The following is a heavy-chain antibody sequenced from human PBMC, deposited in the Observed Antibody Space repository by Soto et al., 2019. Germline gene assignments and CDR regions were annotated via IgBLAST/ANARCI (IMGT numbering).Heavy chain of an antibody. CDR3: ARGRNQSIAAGGRLEEDGMEV. CDR2: INPNSGGT. D-gene: IGHD6-13*01. CDR1: GYTFTGYY. Sequence: ASVKVSCKASGYTFTGYYMHWVRQAPGQGLEWMGWINPNSGGTNYAQKFQGWVTMTRDTSISTAYMELSRLRSDDTAVYYCARGRNQSIAAGGRLEEDGMEVWGQGTTVTVSS. J-gene: IGHJ6*02. V-gene: IGHV1-2*04.